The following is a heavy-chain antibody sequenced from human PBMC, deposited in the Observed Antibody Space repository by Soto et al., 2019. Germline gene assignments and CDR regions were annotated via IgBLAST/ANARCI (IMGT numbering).Heavy chain of an antibody. V-gene: IGHV4-4*02. J-gene: IGHJ5*02. Sequence: SETLSLTCAFSGCSISSSNWWSWVRQPPGKGLEWIGEIYHSGSTNYNPSLKSRVTISVDKSKNQFSLKLSSVTAADTAVYYCARESRPGLSWFDPWGQGTLVTVSS. CDR3: ARESRPGLSWFDP. CDR2: IYHSGST. CDR1: GCSISSSNW. D-gene: IGHD3-10*01.